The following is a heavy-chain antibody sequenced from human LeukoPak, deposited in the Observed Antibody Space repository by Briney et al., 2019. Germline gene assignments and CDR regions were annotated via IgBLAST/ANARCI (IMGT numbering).Heavy chain of an antibody. J-gene: IGHJ4*02. CDR3: ARGGGDWGYFDY. CDR1: GGTFRSYA. CDR2: IIPILGIA. Sequence: SVKVSCKASGGTFRSYAISWVRQAPGQGLEWMGRIIPILGIANYAQKFQGRVTITADKSTSTAYMELSSLRSEDTAVYYCARGGGDWGYFDYWGQGTLVTVSS. D-gene: IGHD2-21*02. V-gene: IGHV1-69*04.